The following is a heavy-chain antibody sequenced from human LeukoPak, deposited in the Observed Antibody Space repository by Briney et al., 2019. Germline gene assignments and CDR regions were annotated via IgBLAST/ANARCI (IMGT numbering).Heavy chain of an antibody. D-gene: IGHD4-17*01. CDR3: AFNGRDYVRGWWDC. CDR2: ISGSGGIT. Sequence: PGGSLRLSCAASGFTFSSYDMTWVRQAPGKGLEWVSAISGSGGITNYADSVKGRFTISRDNSKNTLFLQMNSLRAEDTAVYHCAFNGRDYVRGWWDCWGQGTLVTVSS. CDR1: GFTFSSYD. V-gene: IGHV3-23*01. J-gene: IGHJ4*02.